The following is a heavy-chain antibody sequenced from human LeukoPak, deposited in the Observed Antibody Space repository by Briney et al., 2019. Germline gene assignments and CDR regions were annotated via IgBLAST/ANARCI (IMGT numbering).Heavy chain of an antibody. CDR2: ISWNSGSI. CDR3: AKDSSLLPVTTYFDY. CDR1: GFTFNDYA. V-gene: IGHV3-9*01. Sequence: PGRSLRLSCAASGFTFNDYAMHWVRQAPGKGLEWVSGISWNSGSIGYADSVKGRFTISRDNAKNSLYLQMNSLRAEDTALYYCAKDSSLLPVTTYFDYWGQGTLVTVSS. J-gene: IGHJ4*02. D-gene: IGHD4-17*01.